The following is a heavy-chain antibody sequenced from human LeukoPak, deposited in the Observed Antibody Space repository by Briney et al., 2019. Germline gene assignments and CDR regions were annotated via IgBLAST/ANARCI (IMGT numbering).Heavy chain of an antibody. CDR2: ISYDGSNK. CDR3: AKEWLWSSGWYPGVDGMDV. Sequence: GGSLRLSCAASGFTFSSYGMHWVRQAPGKGLEWVAVISYDGSNKYYTDSVKGRFTISRDNSKNTLYLQMNSLRAEDTAVYYCAKEWLWSSGWYPGVDGMDVWGQGTTVTVSS. D-gene: IGHD6-19*01. V-gene: IGHV3-30*18. J-gene: IGHJ6*02. CDR1: GFTFSSYG.